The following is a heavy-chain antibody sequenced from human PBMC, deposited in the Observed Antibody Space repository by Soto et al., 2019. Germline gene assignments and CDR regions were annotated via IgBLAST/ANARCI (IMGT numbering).Heavy chain of an antibody. CDR2: IWYDGSNK. CDR1: GFTFSSYG. V-gene: IGHV3-33*01. Sequence: GGSLRLSCAASGFTFSSYGMHWVRQAPGKGLEWVAVIWYDGSNKYYADSVKGRFTISRDNSKNTLYLQMNSLRAEDTAVYYCAIDEPEHFQAYGMDVWGQETTVTVSS. J-gene: IGHJ6*02. CDR3: AIDEPEHFQAYGMDV. D-gene: IGHD1-1*01.